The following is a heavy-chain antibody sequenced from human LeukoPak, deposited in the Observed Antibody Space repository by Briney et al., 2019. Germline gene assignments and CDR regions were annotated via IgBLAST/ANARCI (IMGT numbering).Heavy chain of an antibody. CDR2: IDWDDDK. D-gene: IGHD3-22*01. Sequence: SGLTLVNPTQTLTLTCTFSGFSLSTSGMCVSWIRQSPVKALEWLARIDWDDDKYYSTSLKTRLTISKDTSKNQVVLTMTNMDPVDTATYYCARMVYDTKNFDYWGQGTLVTVSS. V-gene: IGHV2-70*11. J-gene: IGHJ4*02. CDR3: ARMVYDTKNFDY. CDR1: GFSLSTSGMC.